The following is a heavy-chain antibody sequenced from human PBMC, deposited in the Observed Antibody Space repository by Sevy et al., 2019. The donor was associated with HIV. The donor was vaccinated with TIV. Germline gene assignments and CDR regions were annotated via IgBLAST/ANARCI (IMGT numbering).Heavy chain of an antibody. CDR2: IWFDGSNI. CDR3: ARERTYLFDY. V-gene: IGHV3-33*01. Sequence: GGSLRLSCVASGFTFGSYGMLWVRQAPGKGLEWVADIWFDGSNIHYADSVRGRFTISRDNSKNTLSLHTSSLRVEDTAVYYCARERTYLFDYCGQGTLVTVSS. CDR1: GFTFGSYG. J-gene: IGHJ4*02.